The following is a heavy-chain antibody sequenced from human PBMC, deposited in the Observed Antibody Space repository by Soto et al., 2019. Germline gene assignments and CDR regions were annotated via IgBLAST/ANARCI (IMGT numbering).Heavy chain of an antibody. CDR1: GGTFSSYA. CDR2: IIPIFGTS. Sequence: QVQLVQSGAEVKKPGSSVKVSCKASGGTFSSYAISWVRQATGQGLEWMGGIIPIFGTSNYAQKFKGRVPIPSDESTSTAYMELSSLRSEDTAVYYGAREVVGATTDFDYWGQGTLFTVSS. V-gene: IGHV1-69*01. D-gene: IGHD1-26*01. J-gene: IGHJ4*02. CDR3: AREVVGATTDFDY.